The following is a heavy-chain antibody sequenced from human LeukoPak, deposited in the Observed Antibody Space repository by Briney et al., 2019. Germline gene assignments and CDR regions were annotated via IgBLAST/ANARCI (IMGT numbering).Heavy chain of an antibody. J-gene: IGHJ4*02. CDR2: IYHSGST. CDR1: GYSISSGYY. Sequence: SETLSLTCTVSGYSISSGYYWGCIRQPPGKGLEWIGSIYHSGSTYYNPSLKSRVTISVDTSKNQFSLKLSSVTAADTAVYYCARVRDDFWSGYSLDYWGQGTLVTVSS. V-gene: IGHV4-38-2*02. CDR3: ARVRDDFWSGYSLDY. D-gene: IGHD3-3*01.